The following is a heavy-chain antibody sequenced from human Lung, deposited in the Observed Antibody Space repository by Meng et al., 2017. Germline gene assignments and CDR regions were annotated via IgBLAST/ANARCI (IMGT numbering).Heavy chain of an antibody. D-gene: IGHD4-11*01. J-gene: IGHJ4*02. CDR2: INHSGST. Sequence: LRHGGTGLFKASETLSLTCVAAVGSLRHYYWSSFRLPPGKGLEWMGEINHSGSTNYNPSLESRATISVDTSQNNLSLKLSSVTAADSAVYYCARVPTTMAHDFDYWGQGTLVTVSS. CDR3: ARVPTTMAHDFDY. V-gene: IGHV4-34*01. CDR1: VGSLRHYY.